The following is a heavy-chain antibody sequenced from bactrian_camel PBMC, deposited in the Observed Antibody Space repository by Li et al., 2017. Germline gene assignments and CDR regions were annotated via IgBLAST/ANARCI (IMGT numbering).Heavy chain of an antibody. CDR3: AAAKGLPDLLRGGYLSARSYNY. CDR1: GRGARMHC. CDR2: IHSCDGTT. V-gene: IGHV3-3*01. Sequence: HVQLVESGGGSVEAGGSLNLSCIASGRGARMHCMGYFRQYPGKEREGVAVIHSCDGTTYYDDAVKGRFTIVQDNAKNTLYLQMNSLKPEDTAIYYCAAAKGLPDLLRGGYLSARSYNYWGRGTQVTVS. J-gene: IGHJ4*01. D-gene: IGHD3*01.